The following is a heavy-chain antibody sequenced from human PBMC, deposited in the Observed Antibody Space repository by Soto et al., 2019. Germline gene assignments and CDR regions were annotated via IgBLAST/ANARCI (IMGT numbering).Heavy chain of an antibody. CDR2: IWYDGSNK. CDR1: GFTFSSYG. Sequence: GGSLRLSCAASGFTFSSYGMHWVRQAPGKGLEWVAVIWYDGSNKYYADSVKGRFTISRDNSKNTLYLQMNSLRAEDTAGYYCARAYCSSTSCYSVFGYWGQGTLVTVSS. J-gene: IGHJ4*02. CDR3: ARAYCSSTSCYSVFGY. V-gene: IGHV3-33*01. D-gene: IGHD2-2*01.